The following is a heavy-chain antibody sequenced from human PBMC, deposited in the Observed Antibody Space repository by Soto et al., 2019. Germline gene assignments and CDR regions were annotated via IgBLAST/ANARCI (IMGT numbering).Heavy chain of an antibody. J-gene: IGHJ6*02. CDR1: GFTFSSYA. Sequence: GGSLRLSCAASGFTFSSYAMSWVRQAPGKGLEWVSAISGSGGSTYYADSVKGRFTISRDTSKNTLYLQMNSLRVEDTAVYYWAKGRRGGILVVRTPYYYYGMDVGGQGPTVTVS. CDR2: ISGSGGST. D-gene: IGHD3-22*01. CDR3: AKGRRGGILVVRTPYYYYGMDV. V-gene: IGHV3-23*01.